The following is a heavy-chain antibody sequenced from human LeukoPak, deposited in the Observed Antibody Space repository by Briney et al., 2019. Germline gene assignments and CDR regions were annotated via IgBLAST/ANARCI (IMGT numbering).Heavy chain of an antibody. J-gene: IGHJ6*03. D-gene: IGHD6-13*01. CDR1: GFTFSSYG. V-gene: IGHV3-30*18. Sequence: GGSLRLSCAASGFTFSSYGMHWVRQAPGKGLEWVAVISYDGSNKYYADSVKGRFTISRDNSKNTLYLQMNSLRAEDTAVYYCAKSLAAAGLYYYYYYMDVWGKGTTVTVSS. CDR2: ISYDGSNK. CDR3: AKSLAAAGLYYYYYYMDV.